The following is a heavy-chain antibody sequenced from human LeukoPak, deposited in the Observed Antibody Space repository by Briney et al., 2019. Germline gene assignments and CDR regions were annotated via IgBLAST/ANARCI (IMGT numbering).Heavy chain of an antibody. CDR1: GGSISSYY. D-gene: IGHD3-10*02. Sequence: SETLSLTCTVSGGSISSYYWSWIRQPPGKGLEWIGYIYYSGSTNYNPSLQSRVTISVDTSNNQFSLKLSSVTAADTAVYYCATYHFRGDTHYFDYWGQGILVTVSS. J-gene: IGHJ4*02. CDR3: ATYHFRGDTHYFDY. CDR2: IYYSGST. V-gene: IGHV4-59*01.